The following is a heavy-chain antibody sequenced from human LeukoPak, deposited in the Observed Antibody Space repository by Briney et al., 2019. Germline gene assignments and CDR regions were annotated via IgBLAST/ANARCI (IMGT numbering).Heavy chain of an antibody. D-gene: IGHD6-6*01. CDR3: ARDRVEYSNSFYYMDV. CDR2: IIPTFATA. V-gene: IGHV1-69*05. CDR1: GGAFSNYA. Sequence: SVKVSCKASGGAFSNYAISWVRQAPGQGLEWMGGIIPTFATANYAQKFQGRVTITTDESTSSAYMELSSLRSEDTAVYYCARDRVEYSNSFYYMDVWGRGTTVTVSS. J-gene: IGHJ6*03.